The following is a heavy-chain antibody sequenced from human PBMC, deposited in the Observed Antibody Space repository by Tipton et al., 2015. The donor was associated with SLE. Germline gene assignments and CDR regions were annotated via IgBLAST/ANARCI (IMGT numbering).Heavy chain of an antibody. V-gene: IGHV4-31*03. J-gene: IGHJ4*02. CDR2: IYYSGST. D-gene: IGHD6-19*01. CDR1: GGSISSGGYY. CDR3: ARQEDIAVAGHFDY. Sequence: TLSLTCTVSGGSISSGGYYWSWIRQHPGKGLEWIGYIYYSGSTYYNPSLKSRVTISVDTSKNQFSLKLSSVTAADTAVYYCARQEDIAVAGHFDYWGQGTLVTVSS.